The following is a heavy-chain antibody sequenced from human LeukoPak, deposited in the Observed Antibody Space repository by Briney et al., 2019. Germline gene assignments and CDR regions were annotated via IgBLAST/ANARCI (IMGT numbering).Heavy chain of an antibody. CDR2: ISYDGSNK. Sequence: GRSLRLSCAASGFTFSNYGMHWVRQAPGKGLEWVAVISYDGSNKYYADSVKGRFTISRDNSKNTLYLQMNSLRAEDTAMFYCAREQYGSDDALDIWGQGTLVTVSS. CDR3: AREQYGSDDALDI. J-gene: IGHJ3*02. D-gene: IGHD3-10*01. CDR1: GFTFSNYG. V-gene: IGHV3-30*03.